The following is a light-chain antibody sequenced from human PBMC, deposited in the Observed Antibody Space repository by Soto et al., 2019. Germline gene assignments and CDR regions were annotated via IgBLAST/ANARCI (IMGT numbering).Light chain of an antibody. CDR3: QQYNNWPPWT. Sequence: DIQMTQSPSSLSASVGDRVTITCRASQSISSYLNWYQQKPGKAPKLXXYAASTRANSIPDRFSGSGSGTELTLTINSLQSEDSAVYYCQQYNNWPPWTFGQGTKVDIK. CDR1: QSISSY. CDR2: AAS. V-gene: IGKV1-39*01. J-gene: IGKJ1*01.